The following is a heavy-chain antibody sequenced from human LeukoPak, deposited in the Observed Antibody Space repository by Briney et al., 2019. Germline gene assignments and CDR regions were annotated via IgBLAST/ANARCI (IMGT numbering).Heavy chain of an antibody. J-gene: IGHJ4*02. CDR3: ARGKGGNYYDSSGYYAHY. CDR2: INRSGST. CDR1: GGSFSGYY. Sequence: SETLSLTCAVYGGSFSGYYWSWIRQPPGKGLEWIGEINRSGSTNYNPSLKSRVTISVDTSKNQFSLKLSSVTAADTAMYYCARGKGGNYYDSSGYYAHYWGQGTLVTVSS. D-gene: IGHD3-22*01. V-gene: IGHV4-34*01.